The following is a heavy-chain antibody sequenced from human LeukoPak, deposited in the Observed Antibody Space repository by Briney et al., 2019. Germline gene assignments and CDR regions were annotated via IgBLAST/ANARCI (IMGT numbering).Heavy chain of an antibody. J-gene: IGHJ4*02. CDR3: ARDDSGDYSLDH. CDR1: GFTFRRYD. Sequence: GGSLRLSCAASGFTFRRYDMSWVRQAPGKGLEWVSAISGDGDSTYYVDSVKGRFTISRDNSKNTLYLQMNSLRAEDTAVYYCARDDSGDYSLDHWGQGTLVTVSS. V-gene: IGHV3-23*01. CDR2: ISGDGDST. D-gene: IGHD4-17*01.